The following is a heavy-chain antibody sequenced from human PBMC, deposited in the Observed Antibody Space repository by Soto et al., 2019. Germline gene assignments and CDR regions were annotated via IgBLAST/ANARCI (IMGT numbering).Heavy chain of an antibody. CDR2: ISGSGGST. CDR3: AKAPEGGGYYYYGMDV. J-gene: IGHJ6*02. CDR1: GFTFSSYA. D-gene: IGHD3-16*01. V-gene: IGHV3-23*01. Sequence: GGSLRLSCAASGFTFSSYAMSWVRQAPGKGLEWVSAISGSGGSTYYADSVKGRFTISRDNSKNTLYLQMNSLRAEDTAVYYCAKAPEGGGYYYYGMDVWGQGTTVTVSS.